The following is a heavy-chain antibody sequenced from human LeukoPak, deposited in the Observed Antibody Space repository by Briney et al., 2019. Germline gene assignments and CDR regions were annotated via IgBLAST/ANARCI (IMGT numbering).Heavy chain of an antibody. Sequence: PGGSLRLSCAASGFTFSDYYMSWIRQAPGKGLEWVSYISSSGSTIYYADSVKGRFTISRDNAKNSLYLQMNSLRAEDTAVYYCARAASSGGFLNYFDYWGQGTLVTVSS. CDR2: ISSSGSTI. J-gene: IGHJ4*02. CDR1: GFTFSDYY. D-gene: IGHD2-15*01. CDR3: ARAASSGGFLNYFDY. V-gene: IGHV3-11*01.